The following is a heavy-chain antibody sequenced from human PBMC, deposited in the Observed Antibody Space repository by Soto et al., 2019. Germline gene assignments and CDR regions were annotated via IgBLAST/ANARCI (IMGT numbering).Heavy chain of an antibody. CDR2: ISPGSRYP. CDR1: GFTFGDSY. CDR3: VRGGGGGLFDP. J-gene: IGHJ5*02. Sequence: VGSLRLSCAVSGFTFGDSYMSWIRQAPGKGLEWLSYISPGSRYPAYADSVKGRFTISRDNAKRSLYLQMMSLTAEDTAIYYCVRGGGGGLFDPWGQGTMVTSPQ. D-gene: IGHD2-15*01. V-gene: IGHV3-11*06.